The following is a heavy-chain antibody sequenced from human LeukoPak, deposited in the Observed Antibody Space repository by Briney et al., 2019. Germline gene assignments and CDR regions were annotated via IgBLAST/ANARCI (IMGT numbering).Heavy chain of an antibody. J-gene: IGHJ4*02. CDR2: IRTDGTVT. D-gene: IGHD1-26*01. CDR3: VADSGGRSGGDY. CDR1: GFSFSSSW. Sequence: GESLRLSCSGSGFSFSSSWMHWIRQVPGKGLEWVSRIRTDGTVTTYADSVKGRFTISRDNSKKTMYLQMNSLRPDDTAIYYCVADSGGRSGGDYWGQGAPVTVSS. V-gene: IGHV3-74*01.